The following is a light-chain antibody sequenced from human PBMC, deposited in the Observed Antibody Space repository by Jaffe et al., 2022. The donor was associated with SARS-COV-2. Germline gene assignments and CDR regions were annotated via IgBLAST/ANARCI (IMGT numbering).Light chain of an antibody. CDR1: QSLVSSDGNTY. Sequence: DVVMTQSPLSLPVTLGQPASISCRSSQSLVSSDGNTYLSWFQQRPGQSPRRLIYKVSTRDSGVPDRFSGSGSGTDFTLNISRVEAEDVGFYYCMQGTHWPPWTFGQGTKVEIK. J-gene: IGKJ1*01. V-gene: IGKV2-30*01. CDR2: KVS. CDR3: MQGTHWPPWT.